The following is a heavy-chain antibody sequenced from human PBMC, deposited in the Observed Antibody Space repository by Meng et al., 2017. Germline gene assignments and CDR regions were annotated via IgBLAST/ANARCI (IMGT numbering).Heavy chain of an antibody. V-gene: IGHV6-1*01. CDR3: ARGSYSFDS. CDR2: AYYRSKWYH. Sequence: QFKLTESGPGPVDPPQTLSIIFAISGDSVSSNSAAWNWIRQSPSRGLEWLGRAYYRSKWYHDYAESVKSRISIDPDTSKNQFSLQLRSVTPEDSAVYYCARGSYSFDSWGQRTLVTVSS. CDR1: GDSVSSNSAA. D-gene: IGHD1-26*01. J-gene: IGHJ4*02.